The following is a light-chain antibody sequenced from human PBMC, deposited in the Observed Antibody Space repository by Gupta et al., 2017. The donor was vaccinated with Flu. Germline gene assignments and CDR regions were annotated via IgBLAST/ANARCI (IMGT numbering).Light chain of an antibody. J-gene: IGLJ3*02. V-gene: IGLV2-23*02. CDR3: CSHAYGRRTL. CDR2: EVT. Sequence: QSALTQPASVSGSPGQSITISCAGTTNDIGTYNLVSWYQQYPGKAPKLRIYEVTKRPSGVSDRFSGSKSGNTASLTISGLQAEDEADYYCCSHAYGRRTLFAGGTKLTVV. CDR1: TNDIGTYNL.